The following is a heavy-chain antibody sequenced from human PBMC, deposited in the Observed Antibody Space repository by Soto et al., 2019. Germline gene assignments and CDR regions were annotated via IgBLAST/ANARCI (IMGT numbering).Heavy chain of an antibody. CDR3: ARLVTATRNYYYGMDV. D-gene: IGHD1-20*01. Sequence: QRLSCAASGFTFRDYYMTWIRQAPGKGLEWLSYISSSGSTIYYADSVKGRFTISRDNAKNSLFLQMNSLRAEDTAVYYCARLVTATRNYYYGMDVWGQGTTVTVSS. V-gene: IGHV3-11*01. J-gene: IGHJ6*02. CDR1: GFTFRDYY. CDR2: ISSSGSTI.